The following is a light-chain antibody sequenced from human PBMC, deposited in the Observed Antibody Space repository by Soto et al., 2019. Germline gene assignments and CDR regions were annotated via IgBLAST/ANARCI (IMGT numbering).Light chain of an antibody. Sequence: QLVLTQPPSVSGAPGQRVTISCTGSSSNIGGGYDVQWYQQVPGTAPKLLIFGNIYRPSGVPDRFSGSKSGNSASLAITGLQAEDEADYYCQSYDSSLSVVFGGGTQLTVL. CDR3: QSYDSSLSVV. J-gene: IGLJ7*01. V-gene: IGLV1-40*01. CDR1: SSNIGGGYD. CDR2: GNI.